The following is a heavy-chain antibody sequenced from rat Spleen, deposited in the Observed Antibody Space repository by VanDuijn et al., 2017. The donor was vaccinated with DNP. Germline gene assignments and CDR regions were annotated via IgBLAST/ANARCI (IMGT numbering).Heavy chain of an antibody. CDR1: GFTFSNYG. J-gene: IGHJ2*01. V-gene: IGHV5S13*01. CDR2: ISTGGGNT. Sequence: EVQLVESGGGLVQPGRSLKLSCAVSGFTFSNYGMAWVRQAPTKGLEWVASISTGGGNTYYRDSVKGRFTISRDNAKNTQYLQMDSLRSEDTATYYCARQLYYSSYIYVPFDYWGQGVMVTVSS. D-gene: IGHD1-2*01. CDR3: ARQLYYSSYIYVPFDY.